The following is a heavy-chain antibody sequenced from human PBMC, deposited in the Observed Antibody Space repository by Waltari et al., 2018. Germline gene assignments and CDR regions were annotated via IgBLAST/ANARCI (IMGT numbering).Heavy chain of an antibody. CDR3: ARELMTSSGWYRGDYFDY. J-gene: IGHJ4*02. CDR2: IYTSGST. Sequence: QVQLQESGPGLVKPSETLSLTCTVSGGSISSYYWSWIRQPAGKGLEWIGRIYTSGSTNYNPSLKSRVTMSVDTSKNQFSLKLSSGTAADTAVYYCARELMTSSGWYRGDYFDYWGQGTLVTVSS. V-gene: IGHV4-4*07. CDR1: GGSISSYY. D-gene: IGHD6-19*01.